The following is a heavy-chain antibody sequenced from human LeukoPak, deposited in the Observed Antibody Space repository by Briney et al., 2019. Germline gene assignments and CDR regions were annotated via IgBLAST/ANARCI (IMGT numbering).Heavy chain of an antibody. V-gene: IGHV4-61*02. Sequence: PSETLSLTCTVSGGSISSGSYFWSWIRQPAGKGLEWIGRIYTSGSTNYNPSLKSRVTISVDTSKNPFSLKLSSVTAADTAVYYCASFPYGSGRRRQNLRVYWGQGTLVTVSS. CDR2: IYTSGST. CDR3: ASFPYGSGRRRQNLRVY. CDR1: GGSISSGSYF. D-gene: IGHD3-10*01. J-gene: IGHJ4*02.